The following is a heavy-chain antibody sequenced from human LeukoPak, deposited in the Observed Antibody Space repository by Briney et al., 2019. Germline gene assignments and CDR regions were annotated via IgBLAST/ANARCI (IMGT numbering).Heavy chain of an antibody. Sequence: GSLRLSCAASGFTFSGSAMHWVRQASGKGLEWVGRIRSKANSYATAYAASVKGRFTISRDNSKNSLYLQMNSLRAEDTAVYYCASAHRYYYDSSGYYAFDIWGQGTMVTVSS. CDR3: ASAHRYYYDSSGYYAFDI. CDR2: IRSKANSYAT. J-gene: IGHJ3*02. D-gene: IGHD3-22*01. CDR1: GFTFSGSA. V-gene: IGHV3-73*01.